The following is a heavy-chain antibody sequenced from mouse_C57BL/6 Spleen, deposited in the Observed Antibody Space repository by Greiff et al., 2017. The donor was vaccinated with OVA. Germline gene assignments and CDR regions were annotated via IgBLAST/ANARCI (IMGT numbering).Heavy chain of an antibody. V-gene: IGHV1-59*01. CDR2: IDPSDSYT. CDR3: ARRVWRDDYFDY. J-gene: IGHJ2*01. CDR1: GYTFTSYW. Sequence: QVQLQQPGAELVRPGTSVKLSCKASGYTFTSYWMHWVKQRPGQGLEWIGVIDPSDSYTNYNQKFKGKATLTVDTSSSTAYMQLSSLASEDSAVYYCARRVWRDDYFDYWGQGTTLTVSS. D-gene: IGHD3-3*01.